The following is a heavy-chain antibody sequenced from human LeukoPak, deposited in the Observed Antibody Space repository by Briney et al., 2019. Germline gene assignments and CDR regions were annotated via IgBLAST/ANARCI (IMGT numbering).Heavy chain of an antibody. CDR1: GGSISHYY. CDR3: AREDPRTKVPEGMDV. V-gene: IGHV4-59*01. Sequence: PSETLSLTCTVSGGSISHYYWSWIRQPPGKGLEWIGYIYYSGTTNYNPSLKSRVTISVDTSKDQFSLKLNSVTAADTAVYYCAREDPRTKVPEGMDVWGQGTTVTVSS. J-gene: IGHJ6*02. D-gene: IGHD4/OR15-4a*01. CDR2: IYYSGTT.